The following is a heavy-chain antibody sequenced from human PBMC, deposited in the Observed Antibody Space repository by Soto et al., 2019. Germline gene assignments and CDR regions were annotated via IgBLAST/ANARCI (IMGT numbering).Heavy chain of an antibody. CDR2: ISGYNGNT. V-gene: IGHV1-18*01. CDR1: GYTFTNYG. J-gene: IGHJ5*02. Sequence: ASVKVSCKASGYTFTNYGISWVRQAPGQGLEWMGWISGYNGNTNYAQNLQGRVTMTTDTSTSTAYMELRSLRSDDTAVYYCAREAVPAANWFDPWGQGTLVTVSS. CDR3: AREAVPAANWFDP. D-gene: IGHD2-2*01.